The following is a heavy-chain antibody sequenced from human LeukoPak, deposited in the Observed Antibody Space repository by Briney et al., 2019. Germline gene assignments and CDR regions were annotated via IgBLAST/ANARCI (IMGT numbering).Heavy chain of an antibody. J-gene: IGHJ1*01. CDR1: GYSFTSHW. D-gene: IGHD2-15*01. Sequence: KRGESLKISCKGSGYSFTSHWISWVRQMPGKGLEWMGRIDPSDSYTNYSPSFQGHVTISADKSINTAYLQWSSLKASDTAMYYCASDGVVVSATPYFQHWGQGTLVTVSS. CDR3: ASDGVVVSATPYFQH. CDR2: IDPSDSYT. V-gene: IGHV5-10-1*01.